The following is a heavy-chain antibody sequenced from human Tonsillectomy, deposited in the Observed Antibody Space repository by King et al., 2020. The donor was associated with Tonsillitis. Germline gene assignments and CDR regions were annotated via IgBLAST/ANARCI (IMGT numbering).Heavy chain of an antibody. Sequence: VQLQEPGPGLVKPSETLSLTCTVSGGSISSYYWSWIRQPPGKGLEWIGYIYYSGSTNYNPSLKSRVTISVDTSKNQFSLKLSSVTAADTAVYYCARVTGYSTLDYWGQGTLVTVSS. J-gene: IGHJ4*02. CDR2: IYYSGST. V-gene: IGHV4-59*01. CDR1: GGSISSYY. CDR3: ARVTGYSTLDY. D-gene: IGHD6-13*01.